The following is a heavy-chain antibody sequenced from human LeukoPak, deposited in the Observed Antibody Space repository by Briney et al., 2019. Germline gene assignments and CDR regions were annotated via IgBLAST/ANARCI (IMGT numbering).Heavy chain of an antibody. J-gene: IGHJ5*02. D-gene: IGHD2-15*01. V-gene: IGHV5-51*01. CDR1: GYSFTSYW. CDR3: ARHPTGYCSGGSCYSPPFDP. Sequence: GESLKISCKGSGYSFTSYWIGWVRQMPGKGLEWMGIIYPGDSDTRYSPSFQGQVTISADKSISTAYLQWSSLKASDTAMYYCARHPTGYCSGGSCYSPPFDPWGQGTLVTVSS. CDR2: IYPGDSDT.